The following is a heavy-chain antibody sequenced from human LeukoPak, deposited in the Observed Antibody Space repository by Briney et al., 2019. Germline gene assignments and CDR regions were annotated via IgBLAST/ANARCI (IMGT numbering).Heavy chain of an antibody. CDR3: ARVGDDGDYVYFQH. J-gene: IGHJ1*01. D-gene: IGHD4-17*01. CDR2: ICYSGTT. Sequence: SQTLSLTCTVSGGSISTSCYYWSWTRQHPGKGLEWIGYICYSGTTYYSPSLKSRVTISVDMSQDQLSLRLSSVAAADTAVYYCARVGDDGDYVYFQHWGAGNLVTVSS. V-gene: IGHV4-31*03. CDR1: GGSISTSCYY.